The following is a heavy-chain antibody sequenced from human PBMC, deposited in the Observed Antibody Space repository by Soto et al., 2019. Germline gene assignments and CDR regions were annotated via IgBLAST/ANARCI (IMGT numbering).Heavy chain of an antibody. CDR3: ARSEVVPAAMQVFDY. CDR2: INPINGTT. D-gene: IGHD2-2*01. CDR1: GGTFSSYA. J-gene: IGHJ4*02. Sequence: ASVKVSCKASGGTFSSYAISWVRQAPGQRLEWMGWINPINGTTKYSQKFQGRVTITRDTSASTAYMELSSLRSEDTAVYYCARSEVVPAAMQVFDYWGQGTLVTVSS. V-gene: IGHV1-3*01.